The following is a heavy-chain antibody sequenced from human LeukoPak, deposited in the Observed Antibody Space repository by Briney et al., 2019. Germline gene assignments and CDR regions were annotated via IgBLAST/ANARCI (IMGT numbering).Heavy chain of an antibody. CDR2: INSDGSST. D-gene: IGHD3-22*01. V-gene: IGHV3-74*01. CDR1: GFTFSSYW. Sequence: GGSLRLSCAASGFTFSSYWMHWVRQAPGKGLVWVSRINSDGSSTSYADSVKGRFTISRDNAKNTLYLQMNSLRAEDTAVYYCARDPRWSYDSSGYYWTYYYYYMDVWGKGTTVTVSS. CDR3: ARDPRWSYDSSGYYWTYYYYYMDV. J-gene: IGHJ6*03.